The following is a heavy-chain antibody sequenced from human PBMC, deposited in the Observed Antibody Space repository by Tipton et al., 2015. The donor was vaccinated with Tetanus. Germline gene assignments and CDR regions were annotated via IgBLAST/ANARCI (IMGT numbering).Heavy chain of an antibody. V-gene: IGHV3-33*01. D-gene: IGHD3-9*01. CDR1: GFIFSSYG. J-gene: IGHJ4*02. CDR3: AGGADLNGGRWFSWDLDN. Sequence: SLRLSCAASGFIFSSYGIHWVRQAPGKGLEWVAVSWYDGTDKYYADSVKGRFTISRDSSKNTLYLQMNSLRAEDTAVFYCAGGADLNGGRWFSWDLDNRGQGTQVTVSS. CDR2: SWYDGTDK.